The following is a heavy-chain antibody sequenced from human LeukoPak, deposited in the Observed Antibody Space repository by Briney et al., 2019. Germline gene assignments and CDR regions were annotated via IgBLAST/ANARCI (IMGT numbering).Heavy chain of an antibody. CDR3: ARLSTVTTSFDY. CDR1: GGSIGSFY. D-gene: IGHD4-17*01. Sequence: SETLSLTCSVSGGSIGSFYWSWIRQSAGKGLEWIGRIHGSGRTEYNPSLTSRVSMSIDTSKRQISLKLSSVTAAETAVYYCARLSTVTTSFDYWGQGTLVTVSS. CDR2: IHGSGRT. V-gene: IGHV4-4*07. J-gene: IGHJ4*02.